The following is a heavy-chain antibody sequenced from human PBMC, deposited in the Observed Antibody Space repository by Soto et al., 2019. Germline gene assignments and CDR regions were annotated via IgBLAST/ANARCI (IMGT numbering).Heavy chain of an antibody. CDR2: INAGNGNT. D-gene: IGHD2-15*01. V-gene: IGHV1-3*01. J-gene: IGHJ4*02. CDR3: ARNLVVVVDGTRALGY. Sequence: QVQLVQSGAEVKKPGGSLKVSCKTAGYTFTSYTIHWVRQAPGHRPEWMGWINAGNGNTGSSQKFQDRVTLTRDASSSTAYMELRSRRSDDTAVYYCARNLVVVVDGTRALGYWGQGTLVTVSS. CDR1: GYTFTSYT.